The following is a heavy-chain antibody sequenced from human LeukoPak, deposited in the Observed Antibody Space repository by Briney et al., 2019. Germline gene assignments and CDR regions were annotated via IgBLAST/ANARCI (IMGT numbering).Heavy chain of an antibody. CDR2: IIPILGIA. CDR1: GGTFSSYA. V-gene: IGHV1-69*04. Sequence: ASVKVSCKASGGTFSSYAISWVRPAPGQGLAWMGRIIPILGIANYAQKFQGRVTITADKSTSTAFMELSSLRSEDTAVYYCARDGYNPYYYYGMDVWGQGTTVSVSS. CDR3: ARDGYNPYYYYGMDV. J-gene: IGHJ6*02. D-gene: IGHD5-24*01.